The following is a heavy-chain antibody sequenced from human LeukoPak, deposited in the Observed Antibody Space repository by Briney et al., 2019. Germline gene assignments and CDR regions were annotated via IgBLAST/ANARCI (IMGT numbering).Heavy chain of an antibody. CDR3: ARDNSVEDTAWWFDP. J-gene: IGHJ5*02. V-gene: IGHV3-23*01. CDR1: GFTFSSYG. D-gene: IGHD4-23*01. CDR2: ISGSGGST. Sequence: GGTLRLSCAASGFTFSSYGMSWVRQAPGKGLEWVSAISGSGGSTYYADSVKGRFTISRDNSKNTLYLQMNSLRAEDTAVYYCARDNSVEDTAWWFDPWGQGTLVTVSS.